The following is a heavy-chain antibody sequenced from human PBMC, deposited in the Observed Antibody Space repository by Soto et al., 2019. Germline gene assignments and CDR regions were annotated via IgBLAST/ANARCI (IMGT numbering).Heavy chain of an antibody. CDR1: GGSISNYY. Sequence: TSETLSLTCTVSGGSISNYYWSWIRQPAGKGLEWIGRIYASGVTNYNPSLKSRVTMSVDKSKNQFSLKLTSVTAADTAVYYCARDHVWGQGTLVTVSS. V-gene: IGHV4-4*07. CDR2: IYASGVT. CDR3: ARDHV. J-gene: IGHJ4*02.